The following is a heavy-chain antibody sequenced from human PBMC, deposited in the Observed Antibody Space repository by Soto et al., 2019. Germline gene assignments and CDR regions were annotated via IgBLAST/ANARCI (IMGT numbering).Heavy chain of an antibody. V-gene: IGHV3-30*09. CDR1: GFTVGNYA. J-gene: IGHJ4*02. CDR3: ARPFSWSYLWFDY. Sequence: QVQLVESGGGVVQPGRSLRLSCVASGFTVGNYAMHWVRQTPGQVLEWVAVISYDGSNKYYAHSVKERFAISRDNSKNTLYLQMNSLRDEDTAVYYCARPFSWSYLWFDYWGQGPLVTVSS. D-gene: IGHD1-26*01. CDR2: ISYDGSNK.